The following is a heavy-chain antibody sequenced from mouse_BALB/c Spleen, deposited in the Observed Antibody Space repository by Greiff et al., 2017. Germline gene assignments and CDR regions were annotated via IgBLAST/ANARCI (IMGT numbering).Heavy chain of an antibody. Sequence: EVKVVESGGGLVKPGGSLKLSCAASGFTFSSYAMSWVRQTPEKRLEWVATISSGGSYTYYPDSVKGRFTISRDNAKNTLYLQMSSLRSEDTAMYYCARHKGNLAWFAYWGQGTLVTVSA. V-gene: IGHV5-9-3*01. CDR3: ARHKGNLAWFAY. J-gene: IGHJ3*01. CDR2: ISSGGSYT. D-gene: IGHD2-1*01. CDR1: GFTFSSYA.